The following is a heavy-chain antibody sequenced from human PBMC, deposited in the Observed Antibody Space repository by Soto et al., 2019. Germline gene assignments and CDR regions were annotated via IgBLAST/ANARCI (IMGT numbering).Heavy chain of an antibody. J-gene: IGHJ4*02. D-gene: IGHD2-15*01. Sequence: EVQLLESGGDLVQPGGSLRLSCAASGFAFSNYAMNWVRQAPGKGLEWVSVISGGGGTTYYADSVKGRFTISRDNSKKTLYLQMSSLRGDDTAVCYCAKEWSQGYYFDYWGQGTLVIVSS. CDR2: ISGGGGTT. V-gene: IGHV3-23*01. CDR3: AKEWSQGYYFDY. CDR1: GFAFSNYA.